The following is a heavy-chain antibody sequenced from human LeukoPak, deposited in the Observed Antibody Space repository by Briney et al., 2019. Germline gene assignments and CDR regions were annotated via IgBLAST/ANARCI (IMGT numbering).Heavy chain of an antibody. CDR3: VKTHGDQRG. J-gene: IGHJ4*02. CDR2: ITGSGVST. D-gene: IGHD4-17*01. CDR1: EFTFAGYA. Sequence: GGSLRLSCEASEFTFAGYAMSWVRQAPGKGLEWVSAITGSGVSTYYADSVKGRFTISRDDPKNMLYLQMNSLRAEDTAVYYCVKTHGDQRGWGQGTLVTVSS. V-gene: IGHV3-23*01.